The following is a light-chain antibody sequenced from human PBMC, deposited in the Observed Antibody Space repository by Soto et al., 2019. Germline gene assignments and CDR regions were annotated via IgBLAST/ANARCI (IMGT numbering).Light chain of an antibody. J-gene: IGKJ2*01. CDR2: DAS. CDR1: QSVSSY. CDR3: QQHSNWPPMYT. Sequence: EIVLTQSPATLSLSPGERATLSCRASQSVSSYLAWYQQKPGQAPRLLIYDASNRATGIPARFSGSGSGTGLNLTLSSREPEAVAVSYCQQHSNWPPMYTFGQGTKLEIK. V-gene: IGKV3-11*01.